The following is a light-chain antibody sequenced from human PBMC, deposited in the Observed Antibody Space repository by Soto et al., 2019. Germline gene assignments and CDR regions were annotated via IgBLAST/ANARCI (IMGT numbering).Light chain of an antibody. Sequence: DIQMTQSPSSLSASVGHRVTIPCRASQTISRNLNWYQQKPGKAPKLLIYAASSLQSGVPSRFSGSGSGTDFTLAISSLQPEDFATYYCQQSDSIPITFGQGTRLEIK. V-gene: IGKV1-39*01. CDR2: AAS. CDR1: QTISRN. CDR3: QQSDSIPIT. J-gene: IGKJ5*01.